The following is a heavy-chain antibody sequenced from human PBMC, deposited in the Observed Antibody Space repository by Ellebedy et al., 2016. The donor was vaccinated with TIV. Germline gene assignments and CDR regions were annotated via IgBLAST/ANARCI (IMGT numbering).Heavy chain of an antibody. J-gene: IGHJ4*02. CDR1: GYTFTGYY. CDR3: ARVQWLWGNDY. Sequence: ASVKVSCKASGYTFTGYYMHWVRQAPGQGLEWMGWINPNSGATNYAQKFQGRVTMTRDTSISTAYMELSSLRSDDTAVYYCARVQWLWGNDYWGQGTLVTVSS. D-gene: IGHD6-19*01. CDR2: INPNSGAT. V-gene: IGHV1-2*02.